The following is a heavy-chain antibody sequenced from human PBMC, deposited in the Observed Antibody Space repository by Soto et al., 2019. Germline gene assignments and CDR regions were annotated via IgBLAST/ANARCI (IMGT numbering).Heavy chain of an antibody. Sequence: GGSLRLSCAASGFTFSSYGMHWVRQAPGKGLEWVAVIWYDGSNKYYADSVKGRFTISRDNSKNTLYLQMNSLRAEDTAVYYCARDLSVAGPPWYGMDVWGQGTTVTVSS. CDR2: IWYDGSNK. CDR3: ARDLSVAGPPWYGMDV. CDR1: GFTFSSYG. D-gene: IGHD6-19*01. J-gene: IGHJ6*02. V-gene: IGHV3-33*01.